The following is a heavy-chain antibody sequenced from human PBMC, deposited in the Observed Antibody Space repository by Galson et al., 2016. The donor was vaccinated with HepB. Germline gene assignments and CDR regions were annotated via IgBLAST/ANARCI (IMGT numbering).Heavy chain of an antibody. J-gene: IGHJ4*02. D-gene: IGHD2-15*01. CDR3: AKDACSGGTCFSVVWDF. CDR2: ISYHGNNQ. V-gene: IGHV3-30*18. Sequence: SLRLSCAASGFSFSRYAMHWVRQAPGKGLEWVAVISYHGNNQYYADSVKGRVTISRDNSKNTLDLQMNSLRVDDTAVYYCAKDACSGGTCFSVVWDFWGQGNLVTVSS. CDR1: GFSFSRYA.